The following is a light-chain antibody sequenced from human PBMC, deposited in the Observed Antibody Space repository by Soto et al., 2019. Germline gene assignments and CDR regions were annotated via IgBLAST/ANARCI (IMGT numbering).Light chain of an antibody. V-gene: IGKV3-20*01. CDR1: QSISDT. CDR2: GAS. CDR3: QQYGSSGT. J-gene: IGKJ1*01. Sequence: EIVMTQSPATLSVSPGGRATLSCRASQSISDTLAGYQQKPGQAPRLLIYGASNRATGIPDRFSGSGSGTDFTLTISRLEPEDFAVYYCQQYGSSGTFGQGTKVDIK.